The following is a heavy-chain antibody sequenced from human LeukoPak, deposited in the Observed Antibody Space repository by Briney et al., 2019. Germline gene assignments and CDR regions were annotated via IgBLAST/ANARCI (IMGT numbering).Heavy chain of an antibody. CDR2: VNPNSAYT. V-gene: IGHV1-8*01. CDR3: ARGNRLYSSSWSSLAFDI. D-gene: IGHD6-13*01. Sequence: ASVKVSRKASGYTLTSYNINWVRQATGQGLEWMGWVNPNSAYTGYAQKFQGRVTMTRDTSIGTAYMEVSSLRSEYTAVYYCARGNRLYSSSWSSLAFDIWGRGTMVTVSS. CDR1: GYTLTSYN. J-gene: IGHJ3*02.